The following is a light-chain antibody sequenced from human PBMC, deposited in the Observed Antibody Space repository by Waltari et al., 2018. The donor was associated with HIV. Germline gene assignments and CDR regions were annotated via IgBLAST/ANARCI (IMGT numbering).Light chain of an antibody. CDR1: TNDVGGYDY. Sequence: QSALTQPASVSGSPGQSITISCTGSTNDVGGYDYVSWYQQHPGKAPKVMIYDVSYRPSGVSNRFSGSKSGNTASLTISGLQADDEAEYYCSSYTSGSTLVVFGGGTKLTVL. CDR2: DVS. CDR3: SSYTSGSTLVV. J-gene: IGLJ3*02. V-gene: IGLV2-14*03.